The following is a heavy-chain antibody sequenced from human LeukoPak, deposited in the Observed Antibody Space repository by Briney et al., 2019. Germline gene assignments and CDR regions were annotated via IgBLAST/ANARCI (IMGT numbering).Heavy chain of an antibody. CDR3: AAGLVGVSDY. V-gene: IGHV3-11*06. CDR2: ISSSSRYT. Sequence: PGGSLRLSCAASGFTFSDYYMTWIRQAPGKGLEWVSYISSSSRYTNYADSVKGRFTISRDNADNSLHLLMNSLRPEDTAVYYCAAGLVGVSDYWGQGTLVTVSS. CDR1: GFTFSDYY. J-gene: IGHJ4*02. D-gene: IGHD3/OR15-3a*01.